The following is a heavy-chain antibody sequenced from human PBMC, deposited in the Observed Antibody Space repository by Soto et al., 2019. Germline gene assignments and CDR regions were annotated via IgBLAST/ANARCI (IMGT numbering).Heavy chain of an antibody. Sequence: GESLKISCKGFGYSFTSYRIGWVRQMPGKGLEWLGIIYPGDSDTRYSPSFQGQVTISDDKSISTAYLQWSSLRASDSAMYYSVRLSGCSDGVCHKFDYWGQGALVTVSS. D-gene: IGHD2-8*01. CDR2: IYPGDSDT. CDR1: GYSFTSYR. CDR3: VRLSGCSDGVCHKFDY. J-gene: IGHJ4*02. V-gene: IGHV5-51*01.